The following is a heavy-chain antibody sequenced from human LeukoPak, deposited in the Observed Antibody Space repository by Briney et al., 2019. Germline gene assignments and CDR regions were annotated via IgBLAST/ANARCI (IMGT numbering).Heavy chain of an antibody. J-gene: IGHJ4*02. CDR2: ISGSGGST. Sequence: GGSLRLSCAASGFTFSSYAMSWVRQAPGKGLEWVSAISGSGGSTYYADSVKGRFTISRGNSKNTLYLQMNSLRAEDTAVYYCAKSLSSGYYHMYWGQGTLVTVSS. D-gene: IGHD3-22*01. CDR3: AKSLSSGYYHMY. CDR1: GFTFSSYA. V-gene: IGHV3-23*01.